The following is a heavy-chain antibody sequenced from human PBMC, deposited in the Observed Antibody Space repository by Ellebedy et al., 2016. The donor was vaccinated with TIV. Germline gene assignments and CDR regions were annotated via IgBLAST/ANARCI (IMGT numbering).Heavy chain of an antibody. D-gene: IGHD6-25*01. V-gene: IGHV3-74*01. Sequence: GESLKISCAASGFTFNNYWIHWVRQAPGQGLVWVSTINGDGSSTYYADPVKGRFTTSRDNAKNALYLQMNNLRADDTAVYYCGSVFEYWGQGTLVTVSS. CDR1: GFTFNNYW. J-gene: IGHJ4*02. CDR3: GSVFEY. CDR2: INGDGSST.